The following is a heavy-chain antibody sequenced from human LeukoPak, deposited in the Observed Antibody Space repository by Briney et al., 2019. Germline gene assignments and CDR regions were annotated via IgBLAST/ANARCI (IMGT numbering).Heavy chain of an antibody. D-gene: IGHD3-3*01. J-gene: IGHJ4*02. Sequence: GGSLRLSCAASGFTFSSYWMSWVRQAPGKGLEWVANIKQGGSEKYYVDSVKGRFTISRDNAKNSLYLQMNSLRAEDTAVYYCARQRITIFGGGPFDYWGQGTLVTVSS. CDR2: IKQGGSEK. V-gene: IGHV3-7*01. CDR1: GFTFSSYW. CDR3: ARQRITIFGGGPFDY.